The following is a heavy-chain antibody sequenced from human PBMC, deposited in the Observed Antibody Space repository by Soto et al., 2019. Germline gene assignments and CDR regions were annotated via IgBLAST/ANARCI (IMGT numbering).Heavy chain of an antibody. D-gene: IGHD1-26*01. CDR3: GRREIQGPMDY. CDR1: GYSISSCNW. Sequence: QVQLQESAPGLVNPSDTLSLTCAVSGYSISSCNWCDWIRQPPGKGLEWIGYIDYSATTYYNQSLRSRVTRSVDTSKNQFPLKLTSGPAVATAVYYWGRREIQGPMDYCGQGNLVSVSS. J-gene: IGHJ4*02. V-gene: IGHV4-28*01. CDR2: IDYSATT.